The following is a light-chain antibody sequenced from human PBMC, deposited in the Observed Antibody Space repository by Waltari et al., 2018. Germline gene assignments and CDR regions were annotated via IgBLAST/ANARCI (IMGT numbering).Light chain of an antibody. Sequence: QSVLTLPPSVSGAPRERITISCTGTSSNTDARYDVHWYLQRPGTAPKLPILGNNHRPSGVPDRFSASKSDTSASLAITGLQAEDEADYYCQSYDSSLSGVLFGGGTKLTVL. J-gene: IGLJ2*01. CDR2: GNN. CDR3: QSYDSSLSGVL. V-gene: IGLV1-40*01. CDR1: SSNTDARYD.